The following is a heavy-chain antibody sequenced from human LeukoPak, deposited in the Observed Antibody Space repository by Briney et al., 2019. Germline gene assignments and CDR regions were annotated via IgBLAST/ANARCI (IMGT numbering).Heavy chain of an antibody. D-gene: IGHD6-13*01. CDR2: IRYDGSNK. V-gene: IGHV3-30*02. Sequence: GGSLRLSCAASGFTFDDYAMHWVRQAPGKGLEWVAFIRYDGSNKYYADSVKGRFTISRDNSKNTLYLQMNSLRAEDTAVYYCAKWGKSSSWSFRLDYWGQGTLVTVSS. CDR3: AKWGKSSSWSFRLDY. CDR1: GFTFDDYA. J-gene: IGHJ4*02.